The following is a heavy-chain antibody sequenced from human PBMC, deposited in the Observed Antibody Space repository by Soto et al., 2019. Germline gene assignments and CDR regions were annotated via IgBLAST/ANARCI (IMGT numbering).Heavy chain of an antibody. CDR3: ASRWGYCSSTGCYTGYYFDY. CDR1: GGSISSTSYY. J-gene: IGHJ4*02. D-gene: IGHD2-2*02. Sequence: QLQLQESGPGLVRPSETLSLTCTVSGGSISSTSYYWGWIRQPPGEGLEWIGSIYYSGRTYYNPSLKSRVTISVDTSKNQFSLKLSSVTAADTAVYYCASRWGYCSSTGCYTGYYFDYWGQGTLVTVSS. V-gene: IGHV4-39*01. CDR2: IYYSGRT.